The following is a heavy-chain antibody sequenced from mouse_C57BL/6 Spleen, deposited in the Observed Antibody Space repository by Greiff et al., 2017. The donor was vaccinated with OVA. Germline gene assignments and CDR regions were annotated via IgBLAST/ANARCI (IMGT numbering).Heavy chain of an antibody. D-gene: IGHD2-5*01. CDR3: ARSYYSNYFDY. V-gene: IGHV1-82*01. CDR2: IYPGDGGT. J-gene: IGHJ2*01. CDR1: GYAFSSSW. Sequence: QVQLQQSGPELVKPGASVKISCKASGYAFSSSWMNWVKQRPGKGLEWIGRIYPGDGGTNYNGKFKGKATLTADKSSSTAYMQLSSLTSEDSAVYFCARSYYSNYFDYWGQGTTLTVSS.